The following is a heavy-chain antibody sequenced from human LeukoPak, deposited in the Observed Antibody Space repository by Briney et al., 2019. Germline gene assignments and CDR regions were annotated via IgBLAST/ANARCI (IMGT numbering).Heavy chain of an antibody. J-gene: IGHJ4*02. CDR3: ARGRGYYYDSSGYSLGNY. D-gene: IGHD3-22*01. CDR1: GFTFSDYY. V-gene: IGHV3-11*04. CDR2: ISSSGSTI. Sequence: PGGSLRLSCAASGFTFSDYYMSWLRQAPGKGLEWVSYISSSGSTIYYADSVKGRFTLSRDNAKNSLYLQMNSLRAEDTAVYYCARGRGYYYDSSGYSLGNYWGQGTLVTVSS.